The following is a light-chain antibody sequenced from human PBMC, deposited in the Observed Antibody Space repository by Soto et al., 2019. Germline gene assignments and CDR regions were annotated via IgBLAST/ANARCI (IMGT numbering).Light chain of an antibody. CDR2: GAS. V-gene: IGKV3-15*01. CDR3: QQYNDWPRT. Sequence: EVVMTQSPATLSVSPGERATLSCRASQSVTSHLAWYQQKPGQAPSLLIFGASTRATGVPARFSGSESGTEFTLTISGLQSEDVAAYFCQQYNDWPRTFGGGTKVEIK. J-gene: IGKJ4*01. CDR1: QSVTSH.